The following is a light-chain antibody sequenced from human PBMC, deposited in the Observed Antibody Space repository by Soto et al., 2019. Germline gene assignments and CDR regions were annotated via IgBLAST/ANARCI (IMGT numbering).Light chain of an antibody. CDR1: SSDVGGYNY. CDR3: SSYTSDTTGV. CDR2: DVT. Sequence: QSALTQPASVSGSPGQSIAISCTGTSSDVGGYNYVSWYQQHPGKAPKLMIYDVTTRPSGVSNRFSGSKSGNTAALTISGLQAEDAADYYCSSYTSDTTGVFGTGTKVTVL. J-gene: IGLJ1*01. V-gene: IGLV2-14*03.